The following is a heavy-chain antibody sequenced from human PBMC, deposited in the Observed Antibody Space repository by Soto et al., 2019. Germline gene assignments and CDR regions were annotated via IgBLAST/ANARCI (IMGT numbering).Heavy chain of an antibody. V-gene: IGHV4-34*01. CDR1: GDSLRGQS. CDR2: LDQSGGT. Sequence: SETLSLTCAVVGDSLRGQSWNWIRQSPGKGLEWIGELDQSGGTNYNPSLKSRAIISDDTSKNQFSLTLTSVTAADTAVYYCAREDSNGWSGESLDVWGQGTTVTVSS. CDR3: AREDSNGWSGESLDV. D-gene: IGHD6-19*01. J-gene: IGHJ6*02.